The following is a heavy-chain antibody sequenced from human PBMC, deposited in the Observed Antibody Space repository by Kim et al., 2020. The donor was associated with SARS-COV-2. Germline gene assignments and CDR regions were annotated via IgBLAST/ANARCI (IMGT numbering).Heavy chain of an antibody. CDR3: ARWAAGSGSNRWFYP. V-gene: IGHV4-39*07. Sequence: SETLSLTCAVFGASISDSYHYWAWIRQPPGKGLEWLGYVSSTGDTSYNPSLRSRLTISADTSKGQFSLQVASVTAADTAVYYWARWAAGSGSNRWFYPWG. D-gene: IGHD1-26*01. J-gene: IGHJ5*02. CDR2: VSSTGDT. CDR1: GASISDSYHY.